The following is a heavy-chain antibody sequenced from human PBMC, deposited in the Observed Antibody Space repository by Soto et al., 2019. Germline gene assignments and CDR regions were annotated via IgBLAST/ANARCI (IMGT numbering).Heavy chain of an antibody. CDR2: FDPEDGET. CDR3: ATSLGIAAPSDAFDI. J-gene: IGHJ3*02. D-gene: IGHD6-13*01. Sequence: ASVKVSCKVSGYTLTELSMHWVRQAPGKGLEWMGGFDPEDGETIYAQKFQGRVTMTEDTSTDTAYMELSSLRSGDMAVYYCATSLGIAAPSDAFDIWGQGTMVTVSS. V-gene: IGHV1-24*01. CDR1: GYTLTELS.